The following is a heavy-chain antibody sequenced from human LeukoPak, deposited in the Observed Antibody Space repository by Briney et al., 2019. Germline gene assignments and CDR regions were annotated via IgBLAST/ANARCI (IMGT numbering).Heavy chain of an antibody. CDR2: ISGSGGTT. Sequence: GGFLRLSCAVSGITLSNYGMSWVRQTPGKGLEWVAGISGSGGTTSYADSVKGRFTISRDNPKNTLYLQMNSLRAEDTAVYFCAKRGVVIRVILVGFHKEAYYFDSWGQGALVTVSS. CDR3: AKRGVVIRVILVGFHKEAYYFDS. CDR1: GITLSNYG. D-gene: IGHD3-22*01. J-gene: IGHJ4*02. V-gene: IGHV3-23*01.